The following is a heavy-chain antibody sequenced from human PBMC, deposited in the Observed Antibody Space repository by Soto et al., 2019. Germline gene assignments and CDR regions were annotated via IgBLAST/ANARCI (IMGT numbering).Heavy chain of an antibody. V-gene: IGHV4-30-4*08. CDR2: IYYTGST. CDR3: ARGRYCLTGRCFPNWFDS. Sequence: SETLSLTCTVSGGSIISGGHYWTWVRQHPGKGLEWMGYIYYTGSTSYNPSLESRVAISLDTSKSQFSLNVTSVTAADTAVYFCARGRYCLTGRCFPNWFDSWGQGTLVTVSS. J-gene: IGHJ5*01. D-gene: IGHD2-15*01. CDR1: GGSIISGGHY.